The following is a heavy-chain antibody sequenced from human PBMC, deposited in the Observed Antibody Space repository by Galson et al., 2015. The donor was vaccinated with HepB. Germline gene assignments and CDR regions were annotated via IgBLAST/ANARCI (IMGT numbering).Heavy chain of an antibody. D-gene: IGHD3-22*01. V-gene: IGHV3-23*01. Sequence: SLRLSCAASGFTFSSYAMSWVRQAPGKGLEWVSAISGSGGSTYYADSVKGRFTISRDNSKNTLYLQMNSLRAEDTAVYYCAKDGESNDSSGPDPVGFDCWGQGTLVTVSS. CDR3: AKDGESNDSSGPDPVGFDC. CDR1: GFTFSSYA. J-gene: IGHJ4*02. CDR2: ISGSGGST.